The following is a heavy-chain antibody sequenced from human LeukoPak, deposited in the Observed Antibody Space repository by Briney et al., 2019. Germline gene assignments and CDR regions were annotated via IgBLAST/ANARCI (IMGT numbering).Heavy chain of an antibody. Sequence: GESLKISCKASGYSFTSHWIGWLRHMPGKGLEWMGIIYPGDSDSRYSPSFQGQVTTSADKSISTAYLQWSTLKASDTAMYYCARWLTDDAFDLWGQGTLVTVSS. J-gene: IGHJ3*01. CDR1: GYSFTSHW. CDR3: ARWLTDDAFDL. D-gene: IGHD3-9*01. CDR2: IYPGDSDS. V-gene: IGHV5-51*01.